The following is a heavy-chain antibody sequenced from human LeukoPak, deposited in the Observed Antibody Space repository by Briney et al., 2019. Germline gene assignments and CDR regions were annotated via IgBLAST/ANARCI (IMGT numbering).Heavy chain of an antibody. Sequence: GASVKDSCKASGYTFTGYIMHWVRQAPGQGLEWMGWINPNSGGTNYTQTFQGRVTLTRETSISTAYMGLSRLRSVKTAVYYSARYSEPIAAAANFQHWGQGTLVSVFS. V-gene: IGHV1-2*02. J-gene: IGHJ1*01. D-gene: IGHD6-13*01. CDR2: INPNSGGT. CDR1: GYTFTGYI. CDR3: ARYSEPIAAAANFQH.